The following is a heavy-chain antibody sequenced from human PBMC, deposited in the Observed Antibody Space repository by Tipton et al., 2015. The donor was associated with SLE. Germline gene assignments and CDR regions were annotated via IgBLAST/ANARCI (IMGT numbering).Heavy chain of an antibody. CDR2: IYTDGST. Sequence: SLRLSCEASGFTVSSNYMSWVRQAPGKGLEWVSVIYTDGSTHSADSVKGRFTVSRDISKNTLYLQMSSLRPDDTAVYFCARDTYELWSGDNWYFDLWGRGTLVTFSS. J-gene: IGHJ2*01. V-gene: IGHV3-66*02. CDR1: GFTVSSNY. CDR3: ARDTYELWSGDNWYFDL. D-gene: IGHD3-3*01.